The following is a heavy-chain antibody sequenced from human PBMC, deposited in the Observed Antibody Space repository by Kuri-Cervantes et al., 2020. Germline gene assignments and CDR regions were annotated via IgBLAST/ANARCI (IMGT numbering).Heavy chain of an antibody. CDR1: GGSVSSGSYY. J-gene: IGHJ4*02. CDR3: ARDGKVDRGVITSLFDY. Sequence: SETLSLTCTVSGGSVSSGSYYWSWIRQPPGKGLEWIGYIYYSGSTNYNPSLKSRVTISVDTSKNQFSLKLSSVTAADTAVYYCARDGKVDRGVITSLFDYWGQGTLVTVSS. D-gene: IGHD3-10*01. V-gene: IGHV4-61*01. CDR2: IYYSGST.